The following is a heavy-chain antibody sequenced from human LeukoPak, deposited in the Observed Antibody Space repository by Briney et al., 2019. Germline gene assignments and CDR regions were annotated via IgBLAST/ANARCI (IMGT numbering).Heavy chain of an antibody. CDR1: GFSFSSYA. CDR2: ISYDGSNK. D-gene: IGHD1-1*01. Sequence: PGGSLRLSCAVSGFSFSSYAMHWVRQAPGKGLEWVAVISYDGSNKYYADSVKGRFTISRDNSKNTLYLQMDSLRAEDTAVYYCAKADGRAGTLVLYYYYYMDVWGKGTTVTVSS. V-gene: IGHV3-30*04. J-gene: IGHJ6*03. CDR3: AKADGRAGTLVLYYYYYMDV.